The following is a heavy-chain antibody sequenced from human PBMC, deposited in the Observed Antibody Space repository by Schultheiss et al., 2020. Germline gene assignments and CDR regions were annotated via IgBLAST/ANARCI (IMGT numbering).Heavy chain of an antibody. CDR3: ARGEQWLVR. Sequence: SQTLSLTCTVSGGSISSYYWSWIRQPPGKGLEWIGYIYYSGSTNYNPSLKSRVTISVDTSKNQFSLKLSSVTAVDTAVYYCARGEQWLVRWGQGTLVTVSS. CDR1: GGSISSYY. J-gene: IGHJ4*02. D-gene: IGHD6-19*01. CDR2: IYYSGST. V-gene: IGHV4-59*01.